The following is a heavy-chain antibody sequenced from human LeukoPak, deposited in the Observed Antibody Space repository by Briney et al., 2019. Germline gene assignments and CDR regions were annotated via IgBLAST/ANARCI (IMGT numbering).Heavy chain of an antibody. V-gene: IGHV3-7*01. D-gene: IGHD3-16*01. CDR1: GFTFSSYW. J-gene: IGHJ4*02. Sequence: PGGSLRLSCAASGFTFSSYWMTWVRQAPGKGLEWVANIGQDGSEKHYVDSVKGRLTISRDNAKNSLCLQMNSLRAEDTAVYYCSGGTYADYWGQGTLVTVSS. CDR3: SGGTYADY. CDR2: IGQDGSEK.